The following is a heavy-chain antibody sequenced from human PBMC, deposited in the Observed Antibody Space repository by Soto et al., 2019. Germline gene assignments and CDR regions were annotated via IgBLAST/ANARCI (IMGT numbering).Heavy chain of an antibody. CDR2: IIPNFGTA. V-gene: IGHV1-69*01. J-gene: IGHJ6*02. CDR1: GGTFSSYA. Sequence: QVQLVQSGAEVKKPGSSVKVSCKASGGTFSSYAISWVRQAPGQGLEWMGGIIPNFGTAYDAQKFQGRVTITADESTSKAYMELSSLRSEDTAVYYCARMGFIARYYYYGMDVWGQGTTVTVSS. D-gene: IGHD6-13*01. CDR3: ARMGFIARYYYYGMDV.